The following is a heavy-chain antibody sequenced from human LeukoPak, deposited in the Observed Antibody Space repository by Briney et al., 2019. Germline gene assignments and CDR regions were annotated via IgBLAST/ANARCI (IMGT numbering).Heavy chain of an antibody. J-gene: IGHJ6*03. Sequence: PSQTLSLTCTVSGGSISSGSYYWSWIRQPAGKGLEWIGRIYTSGSTNYNPSLKSRVTMSVDTSKNQFSLKLSSVTAADTAVYYCARVVATIESYYYYYMDVWGKGTTVTISS. D-gene: IGHD5-12*01. CDR1: GGSISSGSYY. CDR2: IYTSGST. CDR3: ARVVATIESYYYYYMDV. V-gene: IGHV4-61*02.